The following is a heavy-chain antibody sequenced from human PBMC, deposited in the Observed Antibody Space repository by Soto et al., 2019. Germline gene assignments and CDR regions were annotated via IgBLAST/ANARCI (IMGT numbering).Heavy chain of an antibody. CDR1: GFTFSSYD. CDR2: IGTAGDT. V-gene: IGHV3-13*01. Sequence: EVQLVESGGGLVQPGGSLRLSCAASGFTFSSYDMHWVRKVTGKGLEWVSAIGTAGDTYYQGSVKGRFTISRENAKNSWYLQMNSLRAGDTAVYYCARGSGDYYYGMDVWGQGTTVTVSS. CDR3: ARGSGDYYYGMDV. D-gene: IGHD4-17*01. J-gene: IGHJ6*02.